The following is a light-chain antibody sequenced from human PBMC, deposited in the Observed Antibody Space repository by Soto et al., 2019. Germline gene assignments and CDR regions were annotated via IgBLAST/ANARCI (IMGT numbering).Light chain of an antibody. J-gene: IGKJ4*01. CDR1: QSVSSN. CDR2: GAS. Sequence: EIVMTQSPATLSLSPGERATLSCRASQSVSSNLAWYQQKPGQAPRLLIYGASTRATGIPARFSGRGSGTEFPPTISRLQSEDFAVYYRQQYNKWPLTFGGGTKVEIK. CDR3: QQYNKWPLT. V-gene: IGKV3-15*01.